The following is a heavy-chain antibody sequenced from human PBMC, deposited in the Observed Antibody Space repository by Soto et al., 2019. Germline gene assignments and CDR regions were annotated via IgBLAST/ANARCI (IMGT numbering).Heavy chain of an antibody. CDR3: ARGSILRYFDWFMGGADAFDI. Sequence: QVQLQQWGAGLLKPSETLSLTCAVYGGSFSGYYWSWIRQPPGKGLEWIGEINHSGSTNYNPSLTGRVTIFVDTSKIQFPLKLSAVTAGDTAVDYFARGSILRYFDWFMGGADAFDIWGQGTMVTVSS. CDR1: GGSFSGYY. J-gene: IGHJ3*02. V-gene: IGHV4-34*01. CDR2: INHSGST. D-gene: IGHD3-9*01.